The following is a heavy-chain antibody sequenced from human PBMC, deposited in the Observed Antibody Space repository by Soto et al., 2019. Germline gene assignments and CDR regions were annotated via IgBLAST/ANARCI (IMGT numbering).Heavy chain of an antibody. Sequence: SVKVSCKASGFTFTSSAVQWVRQARGQRLEWIGWIVVGSGNTNYAQKFQERVTITRDMSTSTAYMELSSLRSEDTAVYYCAAEDIVALAFDYWGQGTLVTVSS. J-gene: IGHJ4*02. CDR2: IVVGSGNT. V-gene: IGHV1-58*01. D-gene: IGHD5-12*01. CDR3: AAEDIVALAFDY. CDR1: GFTFTSSA.